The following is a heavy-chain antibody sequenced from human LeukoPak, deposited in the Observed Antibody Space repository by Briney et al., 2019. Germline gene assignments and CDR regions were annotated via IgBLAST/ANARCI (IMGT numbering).Heavy chain of an antibody. Sequence: GGSLRLSCAASGFTFSSYAMSWVRQAPGKGLEWVSAISGSGGSTYYADSVKGRFTISRDNSKNTLYLQMNSLRAEDTAVYYCAKDPTYSGGDCYSSTFDYWGQGTLVTVSS. CDR3: AKDPTYSGGDCYSSTFDY. CDR2: ISGSGGST. J-gene: IGHJ4*02. V-gene: IGHV3-23*01. D-gene: IGHD2-21*02. CDR1: GFTFSSYA.